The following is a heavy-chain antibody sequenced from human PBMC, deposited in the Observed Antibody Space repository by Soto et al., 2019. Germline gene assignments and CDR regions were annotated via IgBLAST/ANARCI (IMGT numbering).Heavy chain of an antibody. J-gene: IGHJ4*02. Sequence: PGGSLRLSCAASGFTFSSYAMHWVRQAPGKGLEWVAVISYDGSNKYYADSVKGRFTISRDNSKNTLYLQMNSLRAEDTAVYYCARDAAGSGWERGVDYWGQGTLVTVSS. CDR3: ARDAAGSGWERGVDY. CDR1: GFTFSSYA. CDR2: ISYDGSNK. D-gene: IGHD6-19*01. V-gene: IGHV3-30-3*01.